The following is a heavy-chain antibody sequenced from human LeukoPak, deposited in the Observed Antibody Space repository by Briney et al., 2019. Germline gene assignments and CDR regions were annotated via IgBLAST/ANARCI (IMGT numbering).Heavy chain of an antibody. D-gene: IGHD3-22*01. Sequence: ASVKVSCTASGGTFSSYAISWVRQAPGQGLEWMGGFDPEDGETIYAQKFQGRVTMTEDTSTGTAYMELSSLRSEDTAVYYCATAGGYYGDYWGQGTLVTVSS. V-gene: IGHV1-24*01. CDR2: FDPEDGET. CDR3: ATAGGYYGDY. CDR1: GGTFSSYA. J-gene: IGHJ4*02.